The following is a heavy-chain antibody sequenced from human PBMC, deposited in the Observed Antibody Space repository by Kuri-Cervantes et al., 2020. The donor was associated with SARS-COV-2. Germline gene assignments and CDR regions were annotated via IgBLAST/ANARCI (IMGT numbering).Heavy chain of an antibody. Sequence: SETLSLTCAVYGGSFSNFYWSWISQPPGKGLEWIGEINHSGSANYNPSLKSRVTISVDKSKNQLSLKLSSVTAADTAVYYCARASTTVFGVLIALFSSNAFDIWGQGTMVTVSS. V-gene: IGHV4-34*01. CDR2: INHSGSA. J-gene: IGHJ3*02. CDR3: ARASTTVFGVLIALFSSNAFDI. D-gene: IGHD3-3*01. CDR1: GGSFSNFY.